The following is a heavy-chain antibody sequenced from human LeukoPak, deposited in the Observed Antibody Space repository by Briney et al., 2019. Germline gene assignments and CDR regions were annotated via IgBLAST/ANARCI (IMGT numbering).Heavy chain of an antibody. CDR2: ISGSGGST. D-gene: IGHD3-9*01. CDR3: AKDRALRYFDWLLVDAFDI. J-gene: IGHJ3*02. V-gene: IGHV3-23*01. Sequence: PGGSLRLSCAASGFTFSSYAMSWVRQAPGKGLEWVSAISGSGGSTYYADSVKGRFTISRDNSKNTLYLQMNSLRAEDTAVYYCAKDRALRYFDWLLVDAFDIWGQGTMVTVPS. CDR1: GFTFSSYA.